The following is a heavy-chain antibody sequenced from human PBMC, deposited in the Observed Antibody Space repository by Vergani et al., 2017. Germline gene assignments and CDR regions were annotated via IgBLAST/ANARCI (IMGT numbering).Heavy chain of an antibody. D-gene: IGHD3-22*01. Sequence: QVQLVESGGGVVQPGGSLRLSCAASGFTFSSYGMHWVRQAPGKGLEWLAVISSDGSNKHYADSVKGRFTISRDNSQNTLYLQMDSLTAEDTAIYFCVNGYYYDQSGLASFDYWGQGTLVTVSS. J-gene: IGHJ4*02. CDR3: VNGYYYDQSGLASFDY. V-gene: IGHV3-30*02. CDR2: ISSDGSNK. CDR1: GFTFSSYG.